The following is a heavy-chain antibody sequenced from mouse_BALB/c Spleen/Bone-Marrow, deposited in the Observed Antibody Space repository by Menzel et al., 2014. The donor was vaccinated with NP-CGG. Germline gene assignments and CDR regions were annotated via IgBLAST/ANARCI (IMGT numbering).Heavy chain of an antibody. CDR3: ARSGYGRYAMDY. CDR1: GYSFTGYT. V-gene: IGHV1-18*01. CDR2: INPYNGGI. Sequence: EVQLQQSGPELVKPGASMKISCKASGYSFTGYTMNWVKQSHGNNLEWIGLINPYNGGIRYNQKFKGKATLTVDKSSSTAYMELLSLTSEDSAVYYCARSGYGRYAMDYWGQGTSVTVSS. D-gene: IGHD2-2*01. J-gene: IGHJ4*01.